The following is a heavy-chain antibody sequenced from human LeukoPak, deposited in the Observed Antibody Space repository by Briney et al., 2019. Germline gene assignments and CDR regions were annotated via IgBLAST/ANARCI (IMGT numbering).Heavy chain of an antibody. CDR3: AKGMGYSFDY. J-gene: IGHJ4*02. Sequence: GESLRLSCTASGFTFINYGMLWVRQAPGKGLEWVAFLRSDGSNKTYADSVKGRFTISRDNSKNTLDLQMNSLRAEDTAFYYCAKGMGYSFDYWGQGSLVTVSS. D-gene: IGHD3-16*01. CDR1: GFTFINYG. CDR2: LRSDGSNK. V-gene: IGHV3-30*02.